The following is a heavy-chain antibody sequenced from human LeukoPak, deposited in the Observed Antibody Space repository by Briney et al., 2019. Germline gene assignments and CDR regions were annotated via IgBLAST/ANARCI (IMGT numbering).Heavy chain of an antibody. CDR3: ARLSTYYYGSGSYDYAFDI. D-gene: IGHD3-10*01. J-gene: IGHJ3*02. Sequence: SETLSLTCTVSGDSISSYYWSWIRQPAGKGREWIGRIYTSGSTNYNPSLKSRVTMSVDTSKNQFSLKLSSVTAADTAVYYCARLSTYYYGSGSYDYAFDIWGQGTMVTVSS. CDR2: IYTSGST. CDR1: GDSISSYY. V-gene: IGHV4-4*07.